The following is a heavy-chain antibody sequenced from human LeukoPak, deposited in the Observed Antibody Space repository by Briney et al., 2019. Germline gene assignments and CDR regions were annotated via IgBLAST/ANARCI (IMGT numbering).Heavy chain of an antibody. CDR2: ISNSGST. D-gene: IGHD5-12*01. Sequence: TSETLSLTCTVSGGSLSSYYWSWIRQPPGKGLEWIGYISNSGSTNYNPSLKSRVTISVDTSKNQFSLKLSSVTAANTAVYYCARSIDIRFDPWGQGALVTVSS. J-gene: IGHJ5*02. V-gene: IGHV4-59*01. CDR1: GGSLSSYY. CDR3: ARSIDIRFDP.